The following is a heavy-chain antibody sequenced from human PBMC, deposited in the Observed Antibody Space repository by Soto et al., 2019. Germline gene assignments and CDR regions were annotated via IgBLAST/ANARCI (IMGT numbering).Heavy chain of an antibody. CDR3: AKTDIAAAGPHPPYYYYYGMDV. CDR2: ISYDGSNK. D-gene: IGHD6-13*01. V-gene: IGHV3-30*18. Sequence: PGGSLRLSCAASGFTFSSYGMHWVRQAPGKGLEWVAVISYDGSNKYYADSVKGRFTTSRDNSKNTLYLQMNSLRAEDTAVYYCAKTDIAAAGPHPPYYYYYGMDVWGQGTTVTVSS. J-gene: IGHJ6*02. CDR1: GFTFSSYG.